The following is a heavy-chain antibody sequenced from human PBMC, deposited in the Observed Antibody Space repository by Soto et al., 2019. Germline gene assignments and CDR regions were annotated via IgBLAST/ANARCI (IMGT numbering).Heavy chain of an antibody. V-gene: IGHV3-33*01. CDR3: AREALPYYYDSSGYLQGVFDY. D-gene: IGHD3-22*01. CDR1: GFTCSSYG. Sequence: QVELVESGGGVVQPGRSLRLSCAASGFTCSSYGMHWVRQAPGKGLEWMAVIWYDGSNKYYADSVKGRFTISRDNSKNTLYLQMNSLRAEDTAVYYCAREALPYYYDSSGYLQGVFDYWGQGTLVTVSS. CDR2: IWYDGSNK. J-gene: IGHJ4*02.